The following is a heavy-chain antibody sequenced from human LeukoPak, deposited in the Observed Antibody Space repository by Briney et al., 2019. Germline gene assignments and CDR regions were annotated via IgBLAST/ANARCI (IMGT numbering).Heavy chain of an antibody. CDR3: ARLWGTGTGYARSCFGDS. V-gene: IGHV3-74*01. CDR2: INTDGSST. J-gene: IGHJ4*02. D-gene: IGHD3-3*01. CDR1: GFTFSNYC. Sequence: QSGGSLRLSCAAAGFTFSNYCTSWVRQAPGKGLVWVSRINTDGSSTIYADSVKGRFTISRDNAKNTLYLEMNSLRAEDTAVYYRARLWGTGTGYARSCFGDSGAQGTLVTVSS.